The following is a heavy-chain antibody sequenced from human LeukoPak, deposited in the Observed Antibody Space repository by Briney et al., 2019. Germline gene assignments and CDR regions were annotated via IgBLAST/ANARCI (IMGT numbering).Heavy chain of an antibody. J-gene: IGHJ3*02. CDR2: ISGSGGST. V-gene: IGHV3-23*01. Sequence: PGGSLRLSCAASGFTFSSYSMNWVRQAPGKGLEWVSAISGSGGSTYYADSVKGRFTISRDNSKNTLYLQMNSLRAEDTAVYYCANCGGDCYPNDAFDIWGQGTMVTVSS. CDR1: GFTFSSYS. D-gene: IGHD2-21*02. CDR3: ANCGGDCYPNDAFDI.